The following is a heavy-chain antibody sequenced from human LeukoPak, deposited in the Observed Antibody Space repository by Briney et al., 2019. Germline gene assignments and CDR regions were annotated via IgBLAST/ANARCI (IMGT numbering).Heavy chain of an antibody. CDR1: GGSISSSSYY. CDR2: IYYSGST. CDR3: ARQEYTAWFDP. V-gene: IGHV4-39*01. Sequence: SEILSLTCTVSGGSISSSSYYWGWIRQPPGKGLEWIGSIYYSGSTYYNPSLKSRVTISVDTSKNQFSLKLRSVTAADTAVYYCARQEYTAWFDPWGQGTLVTVSS. J-gene: IGHJ5*02. D-gene: IGHD6-6*01.